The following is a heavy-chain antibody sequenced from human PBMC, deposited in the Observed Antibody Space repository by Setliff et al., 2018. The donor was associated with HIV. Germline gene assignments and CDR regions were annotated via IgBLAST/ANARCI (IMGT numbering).Heavy chain of an antibody. CDR2: LNPSEGTT. V-gene: IGHV1-46*01. D-gene: IGHD2-2*01. Sequence: ASVKVSCKASGYTFTTYYIHWVRQAPGQGLEWMGILNPSEGTTSFAQKFQGRVTMTRDTSTSTGYMELSSLRSEDTAVYYCARESACSSTSCPKVLDYWGQGTLVTVSS. CDR1: GYTFTTYY. J-gene: IGHJ4*02. CDR3: ARESACSSTSCPKVLDY.